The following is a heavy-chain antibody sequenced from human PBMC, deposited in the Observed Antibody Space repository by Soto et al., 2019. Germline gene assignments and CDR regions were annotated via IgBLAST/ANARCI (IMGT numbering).Heavy chain of an antibody. J-gene: IGHJ4*02. CDR3: AAVQGGGTTFHF. CDR2: IVVGSGRT. CDR1: GFAFTNSA. D-gene: IGHD1-7*01. V-gene: IGHV1-58*02. Sequence: SVKVSCKTSGFAFTNSAIQWVRQARGQRLEWLGWIVVGSGRTDYAQKFQERLTITMDMSTTTAYMELSSLRLEDTAVYYCAAVQGGGTTFHFWGQGTLVTVSS.